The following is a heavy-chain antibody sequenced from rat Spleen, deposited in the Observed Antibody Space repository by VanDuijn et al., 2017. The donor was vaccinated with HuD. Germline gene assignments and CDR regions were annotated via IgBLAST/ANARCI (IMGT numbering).Heavy chain of an antibody. V-gene: IGHV5-29*01. CDR3: TRSYNSGYDFDY. CDR1: GFTFSDYG. J-gene: IGHJ2*01. Sequence: EVQLVESGGGFVQPGRSLKLSCAASGFTFSDYGMAWVRQAPEKGLEWVATISYGDSSGHSSTYYPDSVKGRFTISRDNAKSTLYLQMNSLRSEDTATYYCTRSYNSGYDFDYWGQGVMVTVSS. D-gene: IGHD4-3*01. CDR2: ISYGDSSGHSST.